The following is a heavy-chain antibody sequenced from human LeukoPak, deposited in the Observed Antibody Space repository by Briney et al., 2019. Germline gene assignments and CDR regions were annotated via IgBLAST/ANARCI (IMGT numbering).Heavy chain of an antibody. CDR2: IYYSGTT. V-gene: IGHV4-39*07. D-gene: IGHD6-6*01. CDR1: GGSIRSRTYY. J-gene: IGHJ6*03. Sequence: SETLSLTCTVSGGSIRSRTYYWGWIRQPPGKGLEWIGTIYYSGTTYYNPSLKSRVTISLDTSKNQFSLKLSSVTAADTAIYYCARDFSSSSTVYYYCYMDVWGKGTTVTVS. CDR3: ARDFSSSSTVYYYCYMDV.